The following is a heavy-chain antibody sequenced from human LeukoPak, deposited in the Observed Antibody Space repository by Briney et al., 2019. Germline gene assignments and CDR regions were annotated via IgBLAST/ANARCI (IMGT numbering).Heavy chain of an antibody. J-gene: IGHJ4*02. Sequence: GGSLRLSCAASGFTFSSYSMNWVRQAPGKGLEWVPYISSSSSTIYYADSVKGRFTISRDNAKNSLYLQMNSLRAEDTAVYYCARDGTTYSSYPAGYFDYWGQGTLVTVSS. V-gene: IGHV3-48*01. CDR3: ARDGTTYSSYPAGYFDY. CDR2: ISSSSSTI. CDR1: GFTFSSYS. D-gene: IGHD6-6*01.